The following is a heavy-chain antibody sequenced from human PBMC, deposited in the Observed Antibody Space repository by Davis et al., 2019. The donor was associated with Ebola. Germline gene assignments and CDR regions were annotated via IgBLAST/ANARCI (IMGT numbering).Heavy chain of an antibody. CDR1: GYSFTSYW. J-gene: IGHJ4*02. V-gene: IGHV5-51*01. CDR3: ARVLSGYTGPGAFDY. CDR2: IYPGDSDT. D-gene: IGHD1-26*01. Sequence: GESLKISCKGSGYSFTSYWIGWVRQMPGKGLEWMGIIYPGDSDTRYSPSFQGQVTISADKSISTAYLQWSSLKASDTAMYYCARVLSGYTGPGAFDYWGQGTLVTVSS.